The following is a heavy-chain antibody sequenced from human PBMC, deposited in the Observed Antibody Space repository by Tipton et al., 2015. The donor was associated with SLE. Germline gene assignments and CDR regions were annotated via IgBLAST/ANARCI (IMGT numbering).Heavy chain of an antibody. Sequence: TLSLTCTVSGGSISSYYWSWIRQPPGKGLEWIGYMHYSGSANCNPSLKSRVTISVDTSKKQFSLNLRSVTAADTAVYYCARAVRCSSTRCLEYFQHWGQGTLVIVSS. D-gene: IGHD2-2*01. J-gene: IGHJ1*01. V-gene: IGHV4-59*01. CDR1: GGSISSYY. CDR3: ARAVRCSSTRCLEYFQH. CDR2: MHYSGSA.